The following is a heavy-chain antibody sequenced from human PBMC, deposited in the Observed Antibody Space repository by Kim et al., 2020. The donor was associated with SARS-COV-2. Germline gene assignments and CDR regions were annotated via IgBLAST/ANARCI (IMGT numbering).Heavy chain of an antibody. Sequence: YTPSLKSRVPISVDTSKTQFSLKLSSVTAADTAVYYCASYDSSGYSFDYWGQGTLVTVSS. V-gene: IGHV4-39*01. J-gene: IGHJ4*02. D-gene: IGHD3-22*01. CDR3: ASYDSSGYSFDY.